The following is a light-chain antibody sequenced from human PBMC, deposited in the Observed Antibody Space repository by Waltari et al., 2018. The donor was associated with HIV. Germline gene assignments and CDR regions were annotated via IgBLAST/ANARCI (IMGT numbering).Light chain of an antibody. V-gene: IGLV2-14*01. CDR2: RVT. Sequence: QSALTQPASVSGSPGQSITISCTGTNSDIGAYNFVSWYQQHPDQAPRLILFRVTRRPSGISSRFSGLKSGNTASLTIFGLQDEDEADYYCSSYTSFKTVVFGGGTKLTVL. CDR1: NSDIGAYNF. J-gene: IGLJ3*02. CDR3: SSYTSFKTVV.